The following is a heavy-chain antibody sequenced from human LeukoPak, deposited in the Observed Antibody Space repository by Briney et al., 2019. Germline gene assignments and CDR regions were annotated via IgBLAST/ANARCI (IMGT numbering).Heavy chain of an antibody. CDR1: GGSISTSNYY. V-gene: IGHV4-39*01. CDR3: PRLSRALPELEWRRLGLCYCDL. J-gene: IGHJ2*01. CDR2: IYYSGST. Sequence: SETLSLTCTVSGGSISTSNYYWAWIRQPPGKGLEWIGSIYYSGSTYYNPSLKSRVTVSIDTYQKQFSLKVTSVTAADTAVYYCPRLSRALPELEWRRLGLCYCDLWGRGTLVTVSS. D-gene: IGHD5-12*01.